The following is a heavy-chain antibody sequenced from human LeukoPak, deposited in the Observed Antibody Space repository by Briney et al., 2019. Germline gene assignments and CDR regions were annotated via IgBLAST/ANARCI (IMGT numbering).Heavy chain of an antibody. CDR2: IIPIFGTA. D-gene: IGHD3-10*01. J-gene: IGHJ4*02. CDR1: GYTFTGYY. Sequence: SVKVPCKASGYTFTGYYMHWVRQAPGQGLEWMGGIIPIFGTANYAQKFQGRVTIITDESTSTAYMELSSLRSEDTAVYYCARVGSYYGSGSHYYFDYWGQGTLVTVSS. CDR3: ARVGSYYGSGSHYYFDY. V-gene: IGHV1-69*05.